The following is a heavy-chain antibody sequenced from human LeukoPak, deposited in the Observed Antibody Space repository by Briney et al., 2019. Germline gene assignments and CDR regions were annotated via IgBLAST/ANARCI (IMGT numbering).Heavy chain of an antibody. CDR1: GFTFSSSA. V-gene: IGHV3-23*01. J-gene: IGHJ6*02. D-gene: IGHD6-25*01. CDR3: GGPNPLLERPSAMDV. Sequence: GGSLRLSCAASGFTFSSSAMSWVRQVPGKGLEWVSGISASGGSTSYADSVRGRFTISRDNSKNTLYVQMNSLRAEDTAVYYCGGPNPLLERPSAMDVWGQGTTVTVSS. CDR2: ISASGGST.